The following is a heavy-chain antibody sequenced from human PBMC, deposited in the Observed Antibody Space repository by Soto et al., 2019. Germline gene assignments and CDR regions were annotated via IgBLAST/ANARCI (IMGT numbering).Heavy chain of an antibody. CDR3: AASVVYIFPYMVDGFDP. J-gene: IGHJ5*02. CDR1: GFAASGFNFKHHP. Sequence: GGSLRLSCAASGFAASGFNFKHHPMSWSRWAPGKRLDWVSAVSGGIARTYYAGGVMGSFIVSSADLKNTLYLKTNNMRADDSVIYFCAASVVYIFPYMVDGFDPWGQGTLVTVSS. D-gene: IGHD2-15*01. CDR2: VSGGIART. V-gene: IGHV3-23*01.